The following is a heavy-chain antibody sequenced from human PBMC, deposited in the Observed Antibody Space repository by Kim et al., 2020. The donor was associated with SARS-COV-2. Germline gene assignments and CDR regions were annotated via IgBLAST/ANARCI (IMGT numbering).Heavy chain of an antibody. Sequence: SETLSLTCAVSGGSFSGYYWSWVRQAPGKGLEWIGEIDPSGTTNYNPSLESRVAISGDTSQDQFFLRLSSVTAADTATYYCVYRGRGYRSFFDYWGQGTLFTVSS. CDR1: GGSFSGYY. CDR3: VYRGRGYRSFFDY. J-gene: IGHJ4*02. V-gene: IGHV4-34*01. D-gene: IGHD5-18*01. CDR2: IDPSGTT.